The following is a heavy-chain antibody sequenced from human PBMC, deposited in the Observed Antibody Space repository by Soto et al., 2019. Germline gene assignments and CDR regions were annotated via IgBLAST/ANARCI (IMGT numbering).Heavy chain of an antibody. V-gene: IGHV3-21*01. J-gene: IGHJ4*02. CDR1: GFTFSSYS. D-gene: IGHD3-10*01. Sequence: EVQLVESGGGLVKPGGSLRLSCAASGFTFSSYSMNWVRQAPGKGLEWVSSISRNRDYIYYSDSVKGRFIISRDNARTSLYLHMTSLRAEDTAVYYCARVGAYFGEFDYFDYWGQGALVTVSS. CDR2: ISRNRDYI. CDR3: ARVGAYFGEFDYFDY.